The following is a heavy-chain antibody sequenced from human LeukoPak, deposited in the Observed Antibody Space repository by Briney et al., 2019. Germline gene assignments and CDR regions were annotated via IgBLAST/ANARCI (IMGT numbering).Heavy chain of an antibody. Sequence: GGSLRLSCAASGFSFSSYTMNWVGQAPGKGLEWVSIISSSSTYIYYADSVKGRFTISRDNAKNALYLQMNRLRVEDTAVYYCARDGRCGGDCYASWGQGTLVTVSS. CDR2: ISSSSTYI. D-gene: IGHD2-21*02. CDR3: ARDGRCGGDCYAS. V-gene: IGHV3-21*01. J-gene: IGHJ4*02. CDR1: GFSFSSYT.